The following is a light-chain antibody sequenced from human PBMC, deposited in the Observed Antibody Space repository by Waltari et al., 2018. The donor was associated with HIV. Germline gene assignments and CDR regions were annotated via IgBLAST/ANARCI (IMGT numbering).Light chain of an antibody. CDR3: SSYTSSSTLV. Sequence: QSALTQPASVSGSPGQSITISCPGPSRAVGGYNSVSWYKQHPVKAPKLRIYEVSNRHSGVSNRFSGSKSGNTASLTISGLQAEDEADYYCSSYTSSSTLVFGTGTKVTVL. J-gene: IGLJ1*01. CDR2: EVS. CDR1: SRAVGGYNS. V-gene: IGLV2-14*01.